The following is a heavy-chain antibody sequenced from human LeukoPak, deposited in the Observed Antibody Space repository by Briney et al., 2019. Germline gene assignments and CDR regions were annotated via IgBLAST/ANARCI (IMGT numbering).Heavy chain of an antibody. CDR1: GFTFDDYA. J-gene: IGHJ4*02. CDR2: ISWNSGSI. V-gene: IGHV3-9*01. Sequence: GGSLRLSCAASGFTFDDYAMHWVRQAPGKGLEWVSGISWNSGSIGYADSVKGRFTISRDNAKNSLYLQMNSLRAEDTAVYYCAREFLGLVAGIDYWGQGTLVTVPS. D-gene: IGHD6-19*01. CDR3: AREFLGLVAGIDY.